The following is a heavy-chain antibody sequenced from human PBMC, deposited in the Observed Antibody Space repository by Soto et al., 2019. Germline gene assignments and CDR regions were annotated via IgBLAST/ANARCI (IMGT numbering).Heavy chain of an antibody. D-gene: IGHD3-10*01. V-gene: IGHV1-69*02. CDR1: GGTFSSYT. CDR3: ASDSSNYYGSGIIDS. Sequence: QVQLVQSGAEVKKPGSSVKVSCKASGGTFSSYTISWVRQAPGQGLEWMGRIIPILGIANYAQKFQGSVTITADKSTSTAYMELSSLRSEDTAVYYCASDSSNYYGSGIIDSWGQGTLVTVSS. J-gene: IGHJ4*02. CDR2: IIPILGIA.